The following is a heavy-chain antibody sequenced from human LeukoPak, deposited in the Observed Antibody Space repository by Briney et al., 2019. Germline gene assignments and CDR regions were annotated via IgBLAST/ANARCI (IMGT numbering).Heavy chain of an antibody. V-gene: IGHV3-69-1*01. CDR2: ITSDRSV. J-gene: IGHJ4*02. D-gene: IGHD2-2*01. Sequence: GGSLRLSCAASGFRFSDYYMNWIRQPPGKGLEWVSHITSDRSVSYADSVKGRFTISRDNAKNTVYLQMSSLRAEDTAVYYCARICSTTDCLISAWGQGTLVTVSS. CDR3: ARICSTTDCLISA. CDR1: GFRFSDYY.